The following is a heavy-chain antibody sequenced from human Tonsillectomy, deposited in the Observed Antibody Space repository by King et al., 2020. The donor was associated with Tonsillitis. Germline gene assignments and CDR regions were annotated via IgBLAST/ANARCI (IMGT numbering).Heavy chain of an antibody. CDR3: TRIHFASGTTLGDYYYYGMDV. V-gene: IGHV4-39*07. D-gene: IGHD3-10*01. CDR2: VYFSGST. J-gene: IGHJ6*02. Sequence: QLQESGPGLVKPTETLSLICTVSGGSISSDNAYWAWIRQPPGRGLEWVGSVYFSGSTYYSPSLKTRVSISIDTSKSQFSLKVNSVTAADAAVYYCTRIHFASGTTLGDYYYYGMDVWGQGTTVTVA. CDR1: GGSISSDNAY.